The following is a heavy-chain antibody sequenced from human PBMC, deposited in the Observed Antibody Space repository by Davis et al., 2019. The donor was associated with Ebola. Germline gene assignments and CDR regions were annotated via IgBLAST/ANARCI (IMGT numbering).Heavy chain of an antibody. V-gene: IGHV4-4*07. CDR1: GGSISTYY. Sequence: PSETLSLTCTVSGGSISTYYWSWIRQPAGRGLEWIGRIYTSGSTNYNPSLKSRVTMSVDTSKNEFSLKLNSVTAADTAVYYCARGDFWSAYLDYWGQGTLVTVSS. J-gene: IGHJ4*02. CDR2: IYTSGST. D-gene: IGHD3-3*01. CDR3: ARGDFWSAYLDY.